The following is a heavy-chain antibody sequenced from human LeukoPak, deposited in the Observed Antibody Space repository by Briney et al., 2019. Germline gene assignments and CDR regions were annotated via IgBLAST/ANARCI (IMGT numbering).Heavy chain of an antibody. Sequence: ASVKVSCKASGFTFTAFYMHWVRQAPGQGLEWMAWINLSSGGTNYAQKFRGRVTMTRDSSISTAYMELTSLRSDGTAIYYCVTSTGYFNTWGAFDIWGQGTMVTVSS. V-gene: IGHV1-2*02. CDR3: VTSTGYFNTWGAFDI. CDR2: INLSSGGT. CDR1: GFTFTAFY. J-gene: IGHJ3*02. D-gene: IGHD2-15*01.